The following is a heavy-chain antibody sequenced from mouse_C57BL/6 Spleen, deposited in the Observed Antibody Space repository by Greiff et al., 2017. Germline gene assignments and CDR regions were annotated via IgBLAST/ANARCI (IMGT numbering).Heavy chain of an antibody. D-gene: IGHD3-3*01. Sequence: EVKLEESGGGLVKPGASLKLSCAASGFTFSGYGMHWVRQAPEKGLEWVAYISSGSSTIYYADTVKGRFTISRDTAENTLFMQMTSLRSEDTAMYSCAKGPGPDYFDYWGQGTTLTVSS. V-gene: IGHV5-17*01. CDR2: ISSGSSTI. J-gene: IGHJ2*01. CDR1: GFTFSGYG. CDR3: AKGPGPDYFDY.